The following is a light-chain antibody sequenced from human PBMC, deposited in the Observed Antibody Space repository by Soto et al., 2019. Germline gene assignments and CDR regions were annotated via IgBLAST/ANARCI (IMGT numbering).Light chain of an antibody. CDR2: LSTDGSH. CDR1: SGHSSDV. Sequence: QSVLTQSPSASASQGASVKLTCTLSSGHSSDVIAWNQQQPEKGPRYLMSLSTDGSHTKGDGIPDRFSGSSSGAERYLTISSLQSGDEGDYYCQTSGAGIQVFGGGTKVTVL. V-gene: IGLV4-69*01. CDR3: QTSGAGIQV. J-gene: IGLJ3*02.